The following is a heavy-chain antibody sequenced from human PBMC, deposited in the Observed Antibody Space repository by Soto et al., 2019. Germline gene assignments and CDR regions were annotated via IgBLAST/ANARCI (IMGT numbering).Heavy chain of an antibody. CDR3: ARSSYDFWSGYPDY. V-gene: IGHV5-51*01. Sequence: ESLIISYAGSGYSLTSYWIGLVRQMPGKGLEWMGIIYPVDSDTRYSPSFQGQVTISADKSISTAYLQWSSLKASDTDMYYCARSSYDFWSGYPDYWGQGTLVTVYS. CDR2: IYPVDSDT. CDR1: GYSLTSYW. J-gene: IGHJ4*02. D-gene: IGHD3-3*01.